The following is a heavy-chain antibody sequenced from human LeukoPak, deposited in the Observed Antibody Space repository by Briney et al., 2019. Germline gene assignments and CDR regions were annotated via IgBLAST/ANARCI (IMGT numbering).Heavy chain of an antibody. J-gene: IGHJ4*02. CDR3: ARDDYSNYVPTYFDY. D-gene: IGHD4-11*01. CDR1: GFTFSSNW. Sequence: GGSLRLSCAASGFTFSSNWMHWVRQAPGKGLVWVSRINEDGSTTNYADSVKGRSTIFRDNAKNTLYLQMNSLRAEDTAVYYCARDDYSNYVPTYFDYWGQGTLVTVSS. V-gene: IGHV3-74*01. CDR2: INEDGSTT.